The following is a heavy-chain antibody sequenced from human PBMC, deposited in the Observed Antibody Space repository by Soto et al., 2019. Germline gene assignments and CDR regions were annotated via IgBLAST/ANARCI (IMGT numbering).Heavy chain of an antibody. CDR3: ARGGAYCSSTSCYGGNWFDP. J-gene: IGHJ5*02. V-gene: IGHV4-31*03. D-gene: IGHD2-2*01. CDR1: GGSISSGGYY. CDR2: IYYSGST. Sequence: QVQLQESGPGLVKPSQTLSLTCTVSGGSISSGGYYWSWIRQHPGKGLEWIGYIYYSGSTYYNPSLKSRVTISGDTSKNQFSLKLSSVTAADTAVYYCARGGAYCSSTSCYGGNWFDPWGQGTLVTVSS.